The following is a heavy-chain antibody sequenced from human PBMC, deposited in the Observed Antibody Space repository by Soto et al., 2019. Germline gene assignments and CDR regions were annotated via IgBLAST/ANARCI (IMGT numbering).Heavy chain of an antibody. CDR1: GFTFSNYW. J-gene: IGHJ5*02. CDR3: ARIRVDGGYVP. Sequence: EVQLVESGGGLVQPGGSLRLSCAVSGFTFSNYWMHWVRQAPGKGLVWVSRINSDGSSTSYADLVKGRFTISRDNAKNTLYLQMISLRAEDTAVYYCARIRVDGGYVPWGQGTLVTVSS. V-gene: IGHV3-74*01. CDR2: INSDGSST. D-gene: IGHD5-12*01.